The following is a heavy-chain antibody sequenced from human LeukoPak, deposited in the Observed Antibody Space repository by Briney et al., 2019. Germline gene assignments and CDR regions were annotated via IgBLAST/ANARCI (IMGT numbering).Heavy chain of an antibody. CDR3: ARGSSSLLDYYYYYMDV. CDR2: IYYSGST. Sequence: SETLSLTCTVSGGSISSYYWSWIRQPPGKGLEWIGYIYYSGSTNYNPSLKSRVTVSVDTSKNQFSLRLRSVTAADTAVYYCARGSSSLLDYYYYYMDVWGKGTTVTVSS. V-gene: IGHV4-59*01. CDR1: GGSISSYY. D-gene: IGHD6-13*01. J-gene: IGHJ6*03.